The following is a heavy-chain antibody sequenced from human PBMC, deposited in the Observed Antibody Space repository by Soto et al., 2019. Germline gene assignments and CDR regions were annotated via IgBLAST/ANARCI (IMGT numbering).Heavy chain of an antibody. V-gene: IGHV3-21*01. J-gene: IGHJ4*02. CDR2: ISSSSSYI. CDR1: GFTFSSYS. Sequence: EVQLVESGGGLVKPGGSLRLSCAASGFTFSSYSMNWVRQAPGKGLEWVSSISSSSSYIYYADSVQRRFTISRDNAKNSPYRRVNSLRAADTAVSYRARPPSSDDSRGDYGYWGQGTLVPVSS. CDR3: ARPPSSDDSRGDYGY. D-gene: IGHD3-22*01.